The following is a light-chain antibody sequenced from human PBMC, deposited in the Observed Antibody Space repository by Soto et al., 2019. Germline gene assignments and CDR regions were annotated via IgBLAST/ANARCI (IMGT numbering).Light chain of an antibody. Sequence: QSVLTQPPSASGTPGQRVTISCSGSSSNLGSNYVYWYQQLPGTAPKLLIYRHNQRPSGVPDRFAGSKSGTSASLAIRGLRSEDEADYYCAAWDDSLSGVVFGGGTKLTVL. CDR1: SSNLGSNY. CDR2: RHN. J-gene: IGLJ2*01. V-gene: IGLV1-47*01. CDR3: AAWDDSLSGVV.